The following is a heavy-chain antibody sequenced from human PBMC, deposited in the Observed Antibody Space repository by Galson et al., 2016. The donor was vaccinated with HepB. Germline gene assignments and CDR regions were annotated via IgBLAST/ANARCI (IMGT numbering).Heavy chain of an antibody. J-gene: IGHJ6*02. Sequence: SLRLSCAASGFSFSASTMHWVRQASGKGLEWVGRIKANNYATAYAASVKGRFIISRDDSKNTAHLQMNSLKSEDTAVYYCVRGGSGGYYYGLNVWGQGTTVIFSS. V-gene: IGHV3-73*01. CDR3: VRGGSGGYYYGLNV. D-gene: IGHD3-10*01. CDR2: IKANNYAT. CDR1: GFSFSAST.